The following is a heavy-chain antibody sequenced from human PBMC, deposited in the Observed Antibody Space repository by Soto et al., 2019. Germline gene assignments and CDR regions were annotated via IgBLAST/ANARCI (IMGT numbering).Heavy chain of an antibody. J-gene: IGHJ6*02. Sequence: GASVKVSCKASGYTFTGYYMHWVRQAPGQGLEWMGWINPNSGGTNYAQKFQGWVTMTRDTSISTAYMELSRLRSEDTAVYYCAIPGYGSGSVYYYYGMDVWGQGNTVTVSS. D-gene: IGHD3-10*01. CDR1: GYTFTGYY. CDR2: INPNSGGT. V-gene: IGHV1-2*04. CDR3: AIPGYGSGSVYYYYGMDV.